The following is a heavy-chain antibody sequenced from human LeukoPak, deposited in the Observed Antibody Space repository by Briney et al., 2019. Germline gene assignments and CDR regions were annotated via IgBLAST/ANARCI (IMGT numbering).Heavy chain of an antibody. Sequence: SETLSLTCAVYGGSFSGYYWSWIRQPPGKGLEWIGEINHSGSTNYNPSLKSRVTISVDTSKNQFSLKLSSVTAADTAVYYCARARYDYVWGSYRYGDDYWGQGTLVTVSP. CDR1: GGSFSGYY. CDR3: ARARYDYVWGSYRYGDDY. J-gene: IGHJ4*02. CDR2: INHSGST. V-gene: IGHV4-34*01. D-gene: IGHD3-16*02.